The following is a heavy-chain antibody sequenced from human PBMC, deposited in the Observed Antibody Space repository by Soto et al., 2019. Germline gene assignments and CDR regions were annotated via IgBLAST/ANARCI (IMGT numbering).Heavy chain of an antibody. CDR3: ARGRHSIVVETTAKSSFDY. D-gene: IGHD2-21*01. J-gene: IGHJ4*02. CDR2: IYYSGTA. V-gene: IGHV4-31*03. Sequence: TLSLTCTVSGGSISSGGYYWTWIRQHPGKGLEWIGHIYYSGTAYYNSSLKGRLTISVDTSKNHFSLKVKSVTAADTAVYYCARGRHSIVVETTAKSSFDYWGQGTLVTVS. CDR1: GGSISSGGYY.